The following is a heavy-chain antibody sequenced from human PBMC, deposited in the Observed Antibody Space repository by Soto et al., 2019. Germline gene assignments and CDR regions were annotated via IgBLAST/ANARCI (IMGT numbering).Heavy chain of an antibody. CDR1: DGSIGSYY. Sequence: PSETLSLTCTVSDGSIGSYYWSWIRQPPGKGLEWLGNIDYIGNTKYNPSLKSRVTISIDTYKNSFFLKLTSVTTADTAVYYYGRILDNYVNGNWFDSWGQGTLVTVSS. J-gene: IGHJ5*01. V-gene: IGHV4-59*01. CDR3: GRILDNYVNGNWFDS. D-gene: IGHD4-4*01. CDR2: IDYIGNT.